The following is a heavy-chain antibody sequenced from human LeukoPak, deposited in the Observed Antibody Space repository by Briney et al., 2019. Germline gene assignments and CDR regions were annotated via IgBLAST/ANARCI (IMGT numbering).Heavy chain of an antibody. D-gene: IGHD2-15*01. CDR2: IASGSSYI. J-gene: IGHJ3*02. CDR3: ARVGVVVYAFDI. CDR1: GFSFSTYN. V-gene: IGHV3-21*01. Sequence: GGSLRLSCAASGFSFSTYNMSWVRQAPGQRLEWVSSIASGSSYIYYADSVRGRFTISRDNAKSSLYLQMDSLRAEDTAVYYCARVGVVVYAFDIWGQGTMVTVSS.